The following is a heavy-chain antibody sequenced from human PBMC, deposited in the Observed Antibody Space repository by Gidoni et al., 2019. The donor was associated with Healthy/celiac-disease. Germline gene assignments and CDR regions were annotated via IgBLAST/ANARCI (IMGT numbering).Heavy chain of an antibody. CDR1: GFTFSSYA. J-gene: IGHJ6*04. Sequence: QVQLVESGGGVVQPGRSLGLSCPASGFTFSSYALHWVRQAPGKGLEWVAVISYDGSNKYYADSVKGRFTISRDNSKNTLYLQMNSLRAEDTAVYYCARSSPRDHYDFWSGYYSGHGMDVWGKGTTVTVSS. CDR3: ARSSPRDHYDFWSGYYSGHGMDV. D-gene: IGHD3-3*01. CDR2: ISYDGSNK. V-gene: IGHV3-30-3*01.